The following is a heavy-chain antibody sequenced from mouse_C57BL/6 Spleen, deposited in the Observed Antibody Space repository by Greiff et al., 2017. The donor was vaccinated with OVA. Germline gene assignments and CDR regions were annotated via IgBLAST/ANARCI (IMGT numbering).Heavy chain of an antibody. D-gene: IGHD1-1*01. CDR1: GYTFTSYG. V-gene: IGHV1-81*01. CDR2: IYPRSGNT. Sequence: QVQLKESGAELARPGASVKLSCKASGYTFTSYGISWVKQRTGQGLEWIGEIYPRSGNTYYNEKFKGKATLTADKSSSTAYMELRSLTSEDSAVYFCARGYYGSREKDYAMDYWGQGTSVTVSS. J-gene: IGHJ4*01. CDR3: ARGYYGSREKDYAMDY.